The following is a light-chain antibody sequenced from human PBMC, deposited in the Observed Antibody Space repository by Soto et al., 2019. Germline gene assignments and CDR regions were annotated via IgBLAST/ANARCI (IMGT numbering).Light chain of an antibody. CDR3: QQYGSSST. V-gene: IGKV3-20*01. Sequence: EIVLTQSPGTLSLFPGERATHSCRASQSLTTGYLAWYQQKPGQAPRLLIYGASSRATGIPDRFSGSGSGTAFTLTISRLEPEDFAVYSCQQYGSSSTFGQGTRLEIK. CDR2: GAS. CDR1: QSLTTGY. J-gene: IGKJ5*01.